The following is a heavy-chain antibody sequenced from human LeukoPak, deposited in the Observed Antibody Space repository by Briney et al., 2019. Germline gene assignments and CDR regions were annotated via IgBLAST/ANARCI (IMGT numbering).Heavy chain of an antibody. D-gene: IGHD2/OR15-2a*01. J-gene: IGHJ4*02. CDR1: GNYW. CDR2: INSDGSWT. Sequence: GGSLRLSCAASGNYWMHWFRQAPGKGLVWASHINSDGSWTSYADSVKGRFTISKDNAKNTVYLQMNSLRAKDTAVYYCVSFYETYWGRGTLVTVSS. CDR3: VSFYETY. V-gene: IGHV3-74*01.